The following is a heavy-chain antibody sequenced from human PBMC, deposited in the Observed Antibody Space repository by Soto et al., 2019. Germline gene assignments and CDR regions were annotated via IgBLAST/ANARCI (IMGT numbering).Heavy chain of an antibody. J-gene: IGHJ4*02. CDR1: GGTFSSYA. Sequence: QVQLVQSGAEVKKPGSSVKVSCKASGGTFSSYAISWVRQAPGQGLEWMGGIIPIFGTANYAQKFQGRVTITADKSTSTAYRELSSLRSEDTAVYYCARSLVSYYYDGSGYYPYFDYWGQGTLVTVSS. CDR3: ARSLVSYYYDGSGYYPYFDY. V-gene: IGHV1-69*06. CDR2: IIPIFGTA. D-gene: IGHD3-22*01.